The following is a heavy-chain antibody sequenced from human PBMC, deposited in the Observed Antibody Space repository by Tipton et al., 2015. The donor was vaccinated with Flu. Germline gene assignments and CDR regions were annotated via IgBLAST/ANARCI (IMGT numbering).Heavy chain of an antibody. CDR3: ARIQGGYYGSESYDT. Sequence: TLSLTCTVSGDSISSGGYYWTWIRQYPGKGLEWIGYIYYSGSTHYNPSLKSRVTISVDTSKNQFSLELISVTAADTAVYYCARIQGGYYGSESYDTWGQGMLVTVSS. D-gene: IGHD3-10*01. CDR1: GDSISSGGYY. CDR2: IYYSGST. J-gene: IGHJ5*02. V-gene: IGHV4-31*03.